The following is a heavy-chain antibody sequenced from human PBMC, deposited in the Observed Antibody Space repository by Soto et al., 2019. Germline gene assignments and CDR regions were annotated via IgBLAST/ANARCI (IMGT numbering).Heavy chain of an antibody. CDR3: ARVRDYVWGSYRHHYYYYGMDV. D-gene: IGHD3-16*02. CDR1: GGTFSSYA. V-gene: IGHV1-69*12. J-gene: IGHJ6*02. CDR2: IIPIFGTA. Sequence: QVQLVQSGAEVKKPGSSVKVSCKASGGTFSSYAISWVRQAPGQGLEWMGGIIPIFGTANYAQKFQGRVTITADESTSXXYXEXXSLRSEDTAVYYCARVRDYVWGSYRHHYYYYGMDVWGQGTTVTVSS.